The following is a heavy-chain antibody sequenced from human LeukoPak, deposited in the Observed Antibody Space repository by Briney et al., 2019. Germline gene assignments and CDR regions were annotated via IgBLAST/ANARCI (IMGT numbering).Heavy chain of an antibody. CDR2: ISYDGSNK. V-gene: IGHV3-30*04. J-gene: IGHJ5*02. Sequence: GGSLRLSCAASGFTFSSYAMHWVRQAPGKGLEWVAVISYDGSNKYYADSVKGRFTISRDNSKNTLCLQMNSLRAEDTAVYYCARDGQWLVLWWFDPWGQGTLVTVSS. D-gene: IGHD6-19*01. CDR1: GFTFSSYA. CDR3: ARDGQWLVLWWFDP.